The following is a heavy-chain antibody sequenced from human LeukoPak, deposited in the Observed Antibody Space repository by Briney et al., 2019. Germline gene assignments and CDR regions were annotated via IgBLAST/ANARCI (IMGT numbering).Heavy chain of an antibody. D-gene: IGHD6-13*01. V-gene: IGHV4-34*01. CDR3: ARVPSSSWDFYYYMDV. CDR1: GGSFSGYY. CDR2: INHSGST. J-gene: IGHJ6*03. Sequence: SETLSLTCVVYGGSFSGYYWSWIRQPPGKGLEWIGEINHSGSTNYNPSLKSRVIISVDMSKNQFSLKLSSGTAADTAVYYCARVPSSSWDFYYYMDVWGKGTTVTVSS.